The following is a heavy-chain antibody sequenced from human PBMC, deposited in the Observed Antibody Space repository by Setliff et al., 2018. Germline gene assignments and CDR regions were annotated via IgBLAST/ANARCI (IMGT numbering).Heavy chain of an antibody. Sequence: KTSETLSLTCTVSGASLRSGSAYWGWLRQSAGKGLEWIGRVYTDGTTNYSPSLKSRVTISADTSKNHFSLRMTSVTAADTAVYFCAKEHVVISFVNNVHHHYGMDVWGQGTTVTVPS. CDR3: AKEHVVISFVNNVHHHYGMDV. D-gene: IGHD2-21*01. J-gene: IGHJ6*02. CDR2: VYTDGTT. V-gene: IGHV4-61*02. CDR1: GASLRSGSAY.